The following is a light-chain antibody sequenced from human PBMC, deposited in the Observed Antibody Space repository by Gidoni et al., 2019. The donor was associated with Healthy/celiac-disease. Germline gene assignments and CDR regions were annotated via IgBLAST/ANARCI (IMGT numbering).Light chain of an antibody. Sequence: DIVMTQSPDSLAVSLGERATINCKSSQSVLYSSNNKNYLAWYQQKPGQPPKLLIYWASTRESGVPDRFSGSGSGTDFTLTISSLQAEDVAVYYFQQYYSTPLTFGGXTKVEIK. CDR2: WAS. CDR3: QQYYSTPLT. J-gene: IGKJ4*01. V-gene: IGKV4-1*01. CDR1: QSVLYSSNNKNY.